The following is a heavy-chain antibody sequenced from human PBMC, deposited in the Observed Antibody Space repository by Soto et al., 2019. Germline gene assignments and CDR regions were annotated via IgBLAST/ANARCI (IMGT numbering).Heavy chain of an antibody. CDR3: VQTTGWPGFDF. J-gene: IGHJ4*02. CDR1: GFAVSSKY. CDR2: IYGGGTT. V-gene: IGHV3-53*01. D-gene: IGHD6-19*01. Sequence: EVQLVESGGGLIQPGGSLRLSCAASGFAVSSKYMTWVRQAPGKVLEWVSVIYGGGTTYYEDSVKGRFTISRDTSKNTLYLQMNSLRAEDTAVYYCVQTTGWPGFDFWGQGTLVTVSS.